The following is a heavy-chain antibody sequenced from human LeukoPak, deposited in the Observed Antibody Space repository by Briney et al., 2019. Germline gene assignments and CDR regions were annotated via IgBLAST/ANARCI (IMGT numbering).Heavy chain of an antibody. D-gene: IGHD4-17*01. Sequence: GASVKVSCKASGYTFTNYGISWVRQAPGQGLEWMGWINPNSGSTNYAQKFQGRVTMTRDTSISTAFMDLSRLRSDDTAVYYCARRGNYGDYFDYWGQGTLVTVSS. CDR3: ARRGNYGDYFDY. J-gene: IGHJ4*02. CDR1: GYTFTNYG. V-gene: IGHV1-2*02. CDR2: INPNSGST.